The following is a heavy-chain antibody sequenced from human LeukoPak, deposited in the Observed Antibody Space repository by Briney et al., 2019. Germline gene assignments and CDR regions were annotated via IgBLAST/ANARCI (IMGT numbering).Heavy chain of an antibody. J-gene: IGHJ4*02. V-gene: IGHV3-21*01. CDR3: ARGIAVAGTDY. CDR1: ELTVTSNY. CDR2: ISSSSSYI. Sequence: PGGSLRLSCAASELTVTSNYMSWVRQAPGKGLEWVSSISSSSSYIYYAASVKGRFTISRDNAKNSLYLQMNRLRAEDTAVYYCARGIAVAGTDYWGQGTLVTVSS. D-gene: IGHD6-19*01.